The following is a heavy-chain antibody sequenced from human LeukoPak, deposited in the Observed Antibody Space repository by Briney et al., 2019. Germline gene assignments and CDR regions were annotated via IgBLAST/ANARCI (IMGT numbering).Heavy chain of an antibody. J-gene: IGHJ6*02. D-gene: IGHD2-2*02. CDR1: GFTFSSYW. Sequence: GGSLRLSCAASGFTFSSYWMNWVRHAPGKGLVWVARINSDGSSTVYADSVKGRFTISRDNAKNSLYLQMNSLRAEDTAVYYCARVLVPAAIDYYFYGMDVWGQGTTVTVSS. V-gene: IGHV3-74*01. CDR2: INSDGSST. CDR3: ARVLVPAAIDYYFYGMDV.